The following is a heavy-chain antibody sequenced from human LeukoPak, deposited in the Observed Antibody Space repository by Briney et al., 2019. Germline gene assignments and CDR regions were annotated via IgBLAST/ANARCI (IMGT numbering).Heavy chain of an antibody. Sequence: SVKVSCKASGGTFSSYAISWVRQAPGQGLEWMGGIIPIFGTANYAQKFQGRVTITADKSTSTAYMELSSLRSEDTAVYYCARDLVGYSSSWYGNWFDPWGQGTLVTVSS. CDR2: IIPIFGTA. J-gene: IGHJ5*02. CDR3: ARDLVGYSSSWYGNWFDP. CDR1: GGTFSSYA. D-gene: IGHD6-13*01. V-gene: IGHV1-69*06.